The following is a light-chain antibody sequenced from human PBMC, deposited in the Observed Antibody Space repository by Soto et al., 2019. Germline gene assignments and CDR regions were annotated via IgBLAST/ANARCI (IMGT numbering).Light chain of an antibody. CDR2: DAS. CDR1: QSISSW. CDR3: QQYNSYWT. J-gene: IGKJ1*01. Sequence: DIQMNQSPSTLSASVGDRVTITGRASQSISSWLAWYQQKPGKAPKLLIYDASSLESGVPSRFSGSGSGTEFTLTISSLQPDDFATYYCQQYNSYWTFGQGTKVDIK. V-gene: IGKV1-5*01.